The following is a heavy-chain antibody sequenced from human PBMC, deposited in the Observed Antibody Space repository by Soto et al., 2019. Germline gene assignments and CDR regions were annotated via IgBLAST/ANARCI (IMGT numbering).Heavy chain of an antibody. CDR1: GFIFSDYT. J-gene: IGHJ5*02. V-gene: IGHV3-21*01. CDR2: ISRGSDYI. D-gene: IGHD1-20*01. CDR3: AKDSGCVNNACAYDP. Sequence: EVHLVESGGGLVKPGGSLRLTCAASGFIFSDYTMNWVRQAPGKGLEWVSSISRGSDYIFYADTVKGRFTISRDNARNSLYLQMTSLRAEYTAVYYCAKDSGCVNNACAYDPWGQGTLVTVSS.